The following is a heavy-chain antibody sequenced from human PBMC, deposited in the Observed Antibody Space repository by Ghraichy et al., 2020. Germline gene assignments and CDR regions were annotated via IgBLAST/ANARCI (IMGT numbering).Heavy chain of an antibody. CDR2: ISGSGGST. V-gene: IGHV3-23*01. CDR3: AKVVAAAASYYYYGMDV. CDR1: GFTFSSYA. J-gene: IGHJ6*02. Sequence: GESLNISCAASGFTFSSYAMSWVRQAPGKGLEWVSAISGSGGSTYYADSVKGRFTISRDNSKNTLYLQMNSLRAEDTAVDYCAKVVAAAASYYYYGMDVWGQGTTVTVSS. D-gene: IGHD6-13*01.